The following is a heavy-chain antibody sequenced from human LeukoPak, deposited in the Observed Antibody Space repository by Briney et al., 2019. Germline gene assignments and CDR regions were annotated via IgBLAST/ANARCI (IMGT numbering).Heavy chain of an antibody. CDR1: GFTFSSYA. J-gene: IGHJ4*02. D-gene: IGHD2-15*01. CDR3: AKRIPGGPNDY. V-gene: IGHV3-23*01. Sequence: GGSLRLSCAASGFTFSSYAMSWVRQAPGQGLEWVSAIGGSGGTTTYAASVKGRFTISRDNSKNTMNLQMNSLRAEDTAVYYCAKRIPGGPNDYWGQGTLVTVSS. CDR2: IGGSGGTT.